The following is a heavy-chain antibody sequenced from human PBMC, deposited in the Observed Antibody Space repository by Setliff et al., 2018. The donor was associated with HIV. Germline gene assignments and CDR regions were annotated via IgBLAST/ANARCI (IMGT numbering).Heavy chain of an antibody. CDR3: ASPSGGYCSGSTCLGLDV. D-gene: IGHD2-2*01. CDR2: IHYSGNI. V-gene: IGHV4-59*02. Sequence: KTSETLSLTCTVSGASVRTYYWNWIRQAPGKGLEWIGYIHYSGNINYNPSLKSRVTISVGTSKNQFSLKVTSVTAADTAKYYCASPSGGYCSGSTCLGLDVWGQGTMVTVSS. CDR1: GASVRTYY. J-gene: IGHJ3*01.